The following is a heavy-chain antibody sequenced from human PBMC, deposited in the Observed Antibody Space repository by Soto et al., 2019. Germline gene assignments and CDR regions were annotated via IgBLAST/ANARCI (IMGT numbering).Heavy chain of an antibody. J-gene: IGHJ4*02. D-gene: IGHD3-9*01. CDR1: GFTFSSYS. Sequence: GGSLRLSCAASGFTFSSYSMNWVRQAPGKGLEWVSSISSSSSYIYYADSVKGRFTISRDNAKNSLYLQMNSLRAEDTAVYYCAIGVYDILTGQKPDYWGQGTLVTVSS. CDR2: ISSSSSYI. V-gene: IGHV3-21*01. CDR3: AIGVYDILTGQKPDY.